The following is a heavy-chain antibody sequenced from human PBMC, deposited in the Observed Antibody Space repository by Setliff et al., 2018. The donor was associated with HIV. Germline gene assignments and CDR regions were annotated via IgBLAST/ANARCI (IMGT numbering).Heavy chain of an antibody. J-gene: IGHJ4*02. D-gene: IGHD3-22*01. CDR2: INPSGGST. V-gene: IGHV1-46*01. CDR1: GYAFTSYY. Sequence: ASVKVSCKASGYAFTSYYMHWVRQAPGQGLEWMGIINPSGGSTSYAQKFQGRVTISADKSINTAYLQWSSLKASDTAMYYCARVDMGYYYDSSGYSHFDHWGQGTLVTVSS. CDR3: ARVDMGYYYDSSGYSHFDH.